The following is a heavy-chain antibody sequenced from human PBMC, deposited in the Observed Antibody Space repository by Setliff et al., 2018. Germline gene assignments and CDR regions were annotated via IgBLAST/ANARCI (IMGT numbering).Heavy chain of an antibody. D-gene: IGHD3-3*01. CDR3: ARLSWNGLRYYGLDV. Sequence: SETLSLTCNVSGVSVSSYYWSWIRQPPGKGLESIGYIQKSGGTNYNPALKSRVTISVDTSTNQFSLKLRSVTAADTAVYYCARLSWNGLRYYGLDVWGQGTTVTVSS. CDR1: GVSVSSYY. J-gene: IGHJ6*02. CDR2: IQKSGGT. V-gene: IGHV4-59*02.